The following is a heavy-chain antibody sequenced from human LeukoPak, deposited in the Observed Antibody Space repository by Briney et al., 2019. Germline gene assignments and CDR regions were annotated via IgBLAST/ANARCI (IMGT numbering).Heavy chain of an antibody. CDR3: ARESSGWYKEAFDY. D-gene: IGHD6-19*01. J-gene: IGHJ4*02. Sequence: SETLSLTCTVSGGSISSYYWSWIRQPPGKGPEWIGYIYYSGSTNYNPSLKSRVTISVDTSKNQFSLKLSSVTAADTAAYYCARESSGWYKEAFDYWGQGTLVTVSS. V-gene: IGHV4-59*01. CDR2: IYYSGST. CDR1: GGSISSYY.